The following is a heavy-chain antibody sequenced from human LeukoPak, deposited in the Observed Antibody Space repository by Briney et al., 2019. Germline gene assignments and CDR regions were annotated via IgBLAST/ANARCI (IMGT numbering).Heavy chain of an antibody. CDR1: GYTFTSYD. Sequence: ASVKVSCKASGYTFTSYDINWVRQATGQGLEWMGWMNPNNGNTGYARKFQGRVTMTRNTSISAAYMELSSLRSEDTAVYYRARVGWQWLQRGTINWLDPWGQGTLVTVSS. D-gene: IGHD6-19*01. V-gene: IGHV1-8*01. CDR3: ARVGWQWLQRGTINWLDP. CDR2: MNPNNGNT. J-gene: IGHJ5*02.